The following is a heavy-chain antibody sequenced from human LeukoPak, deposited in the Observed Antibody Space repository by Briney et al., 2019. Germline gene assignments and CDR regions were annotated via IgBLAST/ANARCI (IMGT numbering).Heavy chain of an antibody. J-gene: IGHJ3*02. CDR1: GYTLTELS. V-gene: IGHV1-24*01. Sequence: ASVKVSCKFSGYTLTELSMHWVRQAPGKGLEWMGGFDPEDGETIYAQKFQGRVTMTEDTSTDTAYMELSSLRSEDTAVYYCATGGVGVVVITDAFDIWGQGTMVTVSS. CDR2: FDPEDGET. CDR3: ATGGVGVVVITDAFDI. D-gene: IGHD3-22*01.